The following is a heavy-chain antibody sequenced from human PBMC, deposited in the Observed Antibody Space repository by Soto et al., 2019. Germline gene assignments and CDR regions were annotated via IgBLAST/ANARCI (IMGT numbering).Heavy chain of an antibody. CDR3: AKTYNNYDSSGLPGY. J-gene: IGHJ4*02. Sequence: GGSLRLSCAASGFSFGTYAMHWVRQTPGKGLEWVAGISWNSGSIGYADSVKGRFTISRDNAKNSLYLQMNSLRAEDTALYYCAKTYNNYDSSGLPGYWGPGTLVTVS. D-gene: IGHD3-22*01. V-gene: IGHV3-9*01. CDR1: GFSFGTYA. CDR2: ISWNSGSI.